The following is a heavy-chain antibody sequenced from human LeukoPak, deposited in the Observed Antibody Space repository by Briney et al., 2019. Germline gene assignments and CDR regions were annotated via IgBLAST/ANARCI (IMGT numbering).Heavy chain of an antibody. V-gene: IGHV1-18*01. J-gene: IGHJ4*02. Sequence: ASVKVSCKASGYTFTSYGITWVRQAPGQGLEWMGWISAYNGNTNYAQKFQGRLTMTTDTSTNTAYMELRSLRPDDTAVYYCARDFFPGHCSGLTFPLLDSWGQGSLVTVSS. D-gene: IGHD2-15*01. CDR1: GYTFTSYG. CDR2: ISAYNGNT. CDR3: ARDFFPGHCSGLTFPLLDS.